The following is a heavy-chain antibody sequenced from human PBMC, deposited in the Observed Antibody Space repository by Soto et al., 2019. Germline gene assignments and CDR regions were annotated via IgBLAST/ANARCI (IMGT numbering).Heavy chain of an antibody. D-gene: IGHD2-8*01. J-gene: IGHJ4*02. CDR1: GGTFRNYV. CDR3: ARYWSSCTYYGAFDN. V-gene: IGHV1-69*01. CDR2: TMPIYDTA. Sequence: QVQLVQSGAEVKKPGSSVKVSCKASGGTFRNYVISWLRQAPGQGLEWMGGTMPIYDTANYAQKFQGRVTITADESTTTVYMEVSGLRSADTAVYYCARYWSSCTYYGAFDNWGQGTLVTVSS.